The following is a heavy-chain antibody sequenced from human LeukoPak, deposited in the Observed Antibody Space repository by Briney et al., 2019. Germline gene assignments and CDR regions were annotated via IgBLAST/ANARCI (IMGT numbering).Heavy chain of an antibody. CDR1: GFTFSTYA. J-gene: IGHJ5*02. CDR3: VKASSSSPQYNWFDA. CDR2: VSGTGGRT. Sequence: GGSLRLSCAASGFTFSTYAMSWVRQAPGKGLEWVSVVSGTGGRTYYADSVKGRFTISRDNSKNTLYLQMNSLRAEDTALYYCVKASSSSPQYNWFDAWGQGTLSPSPQ. V-gene: IGHV3-23*01. D-gene: IGHD6-6*01.